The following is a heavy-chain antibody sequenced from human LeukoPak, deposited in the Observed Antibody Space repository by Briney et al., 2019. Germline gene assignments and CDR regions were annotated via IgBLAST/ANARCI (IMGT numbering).Heavy chain of an antibody. CDR3: AREPLIVATTHYYYYGMDV. CDR1: GGSFSGYY. D-gene: IGHD5-12*01. J-gene: IGHJ6*02. V-gene: IGHV4-34*01. Sequence: PSETLSLTCAVYGGSFSGYYWSWIRQPPGKGLEWIGEINHSGSTNYNPSLKSRVTISVDTSKNQFSLKLSSVTAADTAVYYCAREPLIVATTHYYYYGMDVWGQGTTVTVSS. CDR2: INHSGST.